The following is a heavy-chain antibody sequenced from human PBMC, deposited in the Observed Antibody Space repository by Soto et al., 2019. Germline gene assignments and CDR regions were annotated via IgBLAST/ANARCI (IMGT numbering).Heavy chain of an antibody. CDR2: IYPGDSVT. J-gene: IGHJ3*02. CDR3: ARHSYSSGRDAFDI. D-gene: IGHD6-25*01. V-gene: IGHV5-51*01. Sequence: GGSLRLSCKGSGYSFTSYWIGWVRQLPGKGLEWMGFIYPGDSVTRYSPSFQGQVPISADKSISTAYLQWSSLKASDTAMYYCARHSYSSGRDAFDIWGQGTMVTVSS. CDR1: GYSFTSYW.